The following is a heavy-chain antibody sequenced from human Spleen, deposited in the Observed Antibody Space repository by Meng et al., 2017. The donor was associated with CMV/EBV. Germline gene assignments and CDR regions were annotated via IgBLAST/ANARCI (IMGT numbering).Heavy chain of an antibody. CDR1: GYTFTSYG. Sequence: ASVKVSCKASGYTFTSYGISRVRQAPGQGLEWMGWISAYNGNTNYAQKLQGRVTMTTDTSTSTAYMELRSLRSDDTAVYYCARVVAAADNGGMDVWGQGTTVTVSS. D-gene: IGHD6-13*01. J-gene: IGHJ6*02. CDR2: ISAYNGNT. CDR3: ARVVAAADNGGMDV. V-gene: IGHV1-18*01.